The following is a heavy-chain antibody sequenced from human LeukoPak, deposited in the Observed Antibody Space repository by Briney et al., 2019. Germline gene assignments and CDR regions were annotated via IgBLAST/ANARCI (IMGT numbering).Heavy chain of an antibody. CDR3: ARTYYYDSSGYYFPGAFDI. Sequence: SETLSLTCTVSGGSISSGSYYWSWIRQPAGKGLEWIGRICTSGSTHYNPSLKSRVTMSVDTSKNQFSLKLSSVTAVDTAVYYCARTYYYDSSGYYFPGAFDIWGQGTMVTVSS. CDR2: ICTSGST. D-gene: IGHD3-22*01. CDR1: GGSISSGSYY. V-gene: IGHV4-61*02. J-gene: IGHJ3*02.